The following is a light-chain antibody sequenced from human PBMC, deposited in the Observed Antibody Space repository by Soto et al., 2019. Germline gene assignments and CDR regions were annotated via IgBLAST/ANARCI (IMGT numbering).Light chain of an antibody. Sequence: EIVMTQSPATLSVSPGERATLSCRASESVSTNLAWYQQKPGQAPRLLIYGASTRATDIPARFSGSGSGTEFTLTISSLQSEDFGVYYCQQYNKWLGLYTFGQGTKLEIK. J-gene: IGKJ2*01. V-gene: IGKV3-15*01. CDR1: ESVSTN. CDR3: QQYNKWLGLYT. CDR2: GAS.